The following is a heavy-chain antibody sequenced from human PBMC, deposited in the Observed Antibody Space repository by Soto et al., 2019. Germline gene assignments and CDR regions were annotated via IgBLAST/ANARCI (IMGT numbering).Heavy chain of an antibody. V-gene: IGHV3-23*01. CDR3: AKGGGSKDYSDTSGYYLYYYYAMDV. J-gene: IGHJ6*02. CDR2: LSGSGVST. CDR1: GFTFSSYA. Sequence: EVQLLESGGGLVQPGGSLRLSCAASGFTFSSYAMSWVRQAPGKGLEWVSALSGSGVSTYYADSVKGRFTISRDNSKNALYLQINSLRAEDTAVYYCAKGGGSKDYSDTSGYYLYYYYAMDVWGQGTTVTVSS. D-gene: IGHD3-22*01.